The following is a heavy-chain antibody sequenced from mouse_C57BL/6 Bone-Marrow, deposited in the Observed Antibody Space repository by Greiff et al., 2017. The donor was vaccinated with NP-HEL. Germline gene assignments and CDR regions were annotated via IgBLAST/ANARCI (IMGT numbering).Heavy chain of an antibody. Sequence: SGAELARPGASVKLSCKASGYTFTSYGISWVKQRTGQGLEWIGEIYPRSGNTYYNEKFKGKATLTADKSSSTAYMELRSLTSEDSAVYFCARREDYQPAWFAYWGQGTLVTVSA. CDR3: ARREDYQPAWFAY. V-gene: IGHV1-81*01. CDR1: GYTFTSYG. D-gene: IGHD2-4*01. J-gene: IGHJ3*01. CDR2: IYPRSGNT.